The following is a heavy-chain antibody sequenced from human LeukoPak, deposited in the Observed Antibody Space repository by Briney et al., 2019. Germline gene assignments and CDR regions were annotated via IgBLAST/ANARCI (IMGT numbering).Heavy chain of an antibody. CDR3: ARSSRGHFHYYYYGMDV. V-gene: IGHV1-69*13. Sequence: GASVKVSCKASGGTFSSYAISWVRQAPGQGLEWMGGIIPIFGTANYAQNFQGRVTITAGESTSTAYMELSSLRSEDTAVYYCARSSRGHFHYYYYGMDVWGQGTTVTVSS. CDR2: IIPIFGTA. CDR1: GGTFSSYA. D-gene: IGHD6-25*01. J-gene: IGHJ6*02.